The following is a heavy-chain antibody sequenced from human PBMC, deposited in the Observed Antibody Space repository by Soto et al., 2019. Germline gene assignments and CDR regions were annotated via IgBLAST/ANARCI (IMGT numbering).Heavy chain of an antibody. CDR1: GFAFNTYS. Sequence: GGSLRLSCAASGFAFNTYSMHWVRQAPGRGLEWVAVISYDGSNKFYADSVKCRFTISRDNSKNTLYLEMNCLRGEDTAVYYCAKVSPMGYFFDCWGQGTLVTVSS. J-gene: IGHJ4*02. CDR3: AKVSPMGYFFDC. D-gene: IGHD3-10*01. V-gene: IGHV3-30-3*01. CDR2: ISYDGSNK.